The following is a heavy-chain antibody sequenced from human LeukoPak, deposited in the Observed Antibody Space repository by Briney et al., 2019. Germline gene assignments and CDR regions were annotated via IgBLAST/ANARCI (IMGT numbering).Heavy chain of an antibody. J-gene: IGHJ4*02. Sequence: SVKVSCKASGGTFSSYAISWVRQAPGQGLEWMGRIIPILGIANYAQKFQGRVTITADKSTSTAYMELSSLRSEDTAVYYCARGFRPVGASYFDYWGRGTLVTVSS. CDR3: ARGFRPVGASYFDY. D-gene: IGHD1-26*01. CDR1: GGTFSSYA. CDR2: IIPILGIA. V-gene: IGHV1-69*04.